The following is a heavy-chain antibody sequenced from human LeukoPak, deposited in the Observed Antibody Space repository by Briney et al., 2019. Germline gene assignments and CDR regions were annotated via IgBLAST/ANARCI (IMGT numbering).Heavy chain of an antibody. D-gene: IGHD3-9*01. V-gene: IGHV4-38-2*02. Sequence: SSETLSLTCTVSVYSISSGYYWAWIRQPPGKGREWLASIYHSGTIYYNPSLKSRVTISVDTCKNQFSLKLPSVTAADTDVYYCARGLGRQRLVSPFDYWGQGTLVTVSS. CDR1: VYSISSGYY. CDR2: IYHSGTI. J-gene: IGHJ4*02. CDR3: ARGLGRQRLVSPFDY.